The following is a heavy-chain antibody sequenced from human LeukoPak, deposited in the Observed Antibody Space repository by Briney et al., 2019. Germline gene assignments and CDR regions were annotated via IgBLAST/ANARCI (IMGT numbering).Heavy chain of an antibody. CDR1: GYTFTGYY. CDR2: ISAYNGNT. V-gene: IGHV1-18*04. CDR3: ARDDVGYSWSDI. D-gene: IGHD1-1*01. Sequence: ASVKVSCKASGYTFTGYYMHWVRQAPGQGLEWMGWISAYNGNTNYAQKLQGRVTMTTDTSTSTAYMELRSLRSDDTAVYYCARDDVGYSWSDIWGQGTMVTVSS. J-gene: IGHJ3*02.